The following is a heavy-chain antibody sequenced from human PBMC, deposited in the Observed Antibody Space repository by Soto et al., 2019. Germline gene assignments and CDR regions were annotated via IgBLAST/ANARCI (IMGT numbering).Heavy chain of an antibody. CDR1: GFTFDSYD. CDR2: IGTVGDT. J-gene: IGHJ4*02. D-gene: IGHD1-26*01. Sequence: EVQLVESGGGLVRPGGSLTLSCAASGFTFDSYDMHWVRQAAGKPLEWVSSIGTVGDTYYQDSVKGRYTFSTDNGKSSSSLQMNMLRVEASAIYFCERGAPTGSFLFDYWGQGILVAVSS. V-gene: IGHV3-13*01. CDR3: ERGAPTGSFLFDY.